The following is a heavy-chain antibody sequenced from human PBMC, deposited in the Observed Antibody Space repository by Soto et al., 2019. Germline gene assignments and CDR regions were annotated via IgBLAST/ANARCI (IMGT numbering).Heavy chain of an antibody. Sequence: PGESLKISCNGSGYSFTSYWISWVRQMPGKGLEWMGRIDPSDSYTNYSPSFQGHVTISADKSISTAYLQWSSLKASDTAMYYCARLDVVVVAATPRNIYYYYGMDVWGQGTTVTVSS. D-gene: IGHD2-15*01. V-gene: IGHV5-10-1*01. J-gene: IGHJ6*02. CDR3: ARLDVVVVAATPRNIYYYYGMDV. CDR1: GYSFTSYW. CDR2: IDPSDSYT.